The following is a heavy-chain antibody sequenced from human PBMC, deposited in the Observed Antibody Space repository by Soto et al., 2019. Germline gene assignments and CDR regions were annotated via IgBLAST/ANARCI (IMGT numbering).Heavy chain of an antibody. V-gene: IGHV3-30*04. CDR1: GFTFSSYA. Sequence: GGSLRLSCAASGFTFSSYAMHWVRQAPGKGLEWVAVISYDGSNKYYADSVKGRFTISRDNSKNTLYLQMNSLRAEDTAVYYCAKDGEVYYYGSGSYYPRDYWGQGTLVTVSS. J-gene: IGHJ4*02. D-gene: IGHD3-10*01. CDR3: AKDGEVYYYGSGSYYPRDY. CDR2: ISYDGSNK.